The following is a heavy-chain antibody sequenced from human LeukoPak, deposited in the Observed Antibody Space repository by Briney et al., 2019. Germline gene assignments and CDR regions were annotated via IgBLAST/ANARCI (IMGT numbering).Heavy chain of an antibody. V-gene: IGHV4-59*08. J-gene: IGHJ4*02. CDR2: IHYSGST. D-gene: IGHD6-13*01. CDR1: WGSINNYY. CDR3: ARHWETSSWYVDY. Sequence: SETLSLTCTVSWGSINNYYWSWIRQPPGKGLEWIGYIHYSGSTNYNPSLKSRVTMSVDTSKNQFSLKLSSVSAADAAVYYCARHWETSSWYVDYWGQGTLVTVSS.